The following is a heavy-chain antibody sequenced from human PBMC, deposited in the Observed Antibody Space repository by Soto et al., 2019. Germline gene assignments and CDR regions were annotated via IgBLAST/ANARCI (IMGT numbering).Heavy chain of an antibody. V-gene: IGHV3-23*01. J-gene: IGHJ4*02. CDR1: GFTFSSYV. CDR3: AKGLVDCSGAVCFD. Sequence: EVQLLESGGGWVQPGGSLRLSCAASGFTFSSYVMTWVRQAPGKGLEWVSSISGTVGYTYYADSVSGRFTISRDNSKNTLYLQMDNLTGEDTARYYCAKGLVDCSGAVCFDWGQGTLVTVSS. CDR2: ISGTVGYT. D-gene: IGHD2-15*01.